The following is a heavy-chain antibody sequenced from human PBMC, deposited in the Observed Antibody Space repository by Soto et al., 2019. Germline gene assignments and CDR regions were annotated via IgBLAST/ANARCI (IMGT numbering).Heavy chain of an antibody. CDR1: GFTFSSYS. Sequence: LRLSCAASGFTFSSYSMNWVRQAPGKGLEWVSSISSSSSYIYYADSVKGRFTISRDNAKNSLYLQMNSLRAEDTAVYYCARDHGSYDILTGYYHPWYLDYWGQGTLVTVSS. J-gene: IGHJ4*02. CDR3: ARDHGSYDILTGYYHPWYLDY. V-gene: IGHV3-21*01. D-gene: IGHD3-9*01. CDR2: ISSSSSYI.